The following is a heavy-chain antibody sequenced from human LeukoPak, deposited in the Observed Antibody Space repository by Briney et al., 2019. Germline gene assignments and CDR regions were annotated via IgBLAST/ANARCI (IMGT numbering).Heavy chain of an antibody. Sequence: GGSLRLSCAASGFTFSTYSMNWVRQAPGKGLEWVSYISSSSGTISYADSVKGRFTISGDNAENSLYLQMNSLKTEDTAVYYCTRDQTPYYWGQGTLVTVSS. CDR2: ISSSSGTI. CDR3: TRDQTPYY. CDR1: GFTFSTYS. V-gene: IGHV3-48*01. J-gene: IGHJ4*02.